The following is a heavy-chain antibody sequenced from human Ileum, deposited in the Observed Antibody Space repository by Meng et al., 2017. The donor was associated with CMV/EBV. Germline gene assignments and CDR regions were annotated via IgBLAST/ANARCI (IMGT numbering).Heavy chain of an antibody. CDR3: ATTPLPRVMI. J-gene: IGHJ6*02. Sequence: GGSLRLSCAASGFSFSGYSMIWVRQAPGKGLECVSYISLSGPTIYYAYSVTGRFTISRDNAKNLLFLQMNSLSAEDTAVYYCATTPLPRVMIWGQGTTVTVSS. D-gene: IGHD2/OR15-2a*01. V-gene: IGHV3-48*04. CDR1: GFSFSGYS. CDR2: ISLSGPTI.